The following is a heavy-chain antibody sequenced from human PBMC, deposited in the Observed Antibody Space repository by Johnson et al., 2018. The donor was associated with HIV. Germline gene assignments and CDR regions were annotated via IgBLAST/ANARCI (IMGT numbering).Heavy chain of an antibody. V-gene: IGHV3-30*04. J-gene: IGHJ3*02. CDR2: ISYDGNNK. D-gene: IGHD5-18*01. Sequence: QVQLVESGGGVVQPGRSLRLSSAASGFTFNRYPLHWVRQAPGKGLEWVAVISYDGNNKYYADSLKGRFTISRDNSKNTLYLQMNSLRAEDTAVYYCTRLPSGYSRDAFDIWGQGTMVTVSS. CDR1: GFTFNRYP. CDR3: TRLPSGYSRDAFDI.